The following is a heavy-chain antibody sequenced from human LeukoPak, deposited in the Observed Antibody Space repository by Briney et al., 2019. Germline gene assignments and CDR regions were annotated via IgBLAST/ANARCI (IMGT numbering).Heavy chain of an antibody. CDR2: MYFSRTS. CDR3: ARGESLIFDY. Sequence: SETLSLTCNVSGASVSTSNYYWAWIRQPPGKGLEWIGGMYFSRTSYYNPSLKSRVTISIDKSKNQFSLKVYSVTAADTAVYYCARGESLIFDYWGHGILVTVSS. V-gene: IGHV4-39*07. J-gene: IGHJ4*01. CDR1: GASVSTSNYY. D-gene: IGHD2-8*01.